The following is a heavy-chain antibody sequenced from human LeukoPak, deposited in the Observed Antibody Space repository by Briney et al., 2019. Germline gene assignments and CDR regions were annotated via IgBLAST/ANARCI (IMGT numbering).Heavy chain of an antibody. V-gene: IGHV1-3*01. D-gene: IGHD2-2*01. CDR1: GYTFTSYA. CDR3: ARAGEDIVVVPAAEYYFDY. J-gene: IGHJ4*02. Sequence: GSVKVSCKASGYTFTSYAMHWVRQAPGQRLEWMGWINAGNGNTKYSQKFQGRVTITRDTSASTAYMELSSLRSEDTAVYYCARAGEDIVVVPAAEYYFDYWGQGTLVTVSS. CDR2: INAGNGNT.